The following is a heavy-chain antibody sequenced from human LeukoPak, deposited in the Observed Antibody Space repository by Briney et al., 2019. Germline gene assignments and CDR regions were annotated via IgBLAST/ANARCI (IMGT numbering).Heavy chain of an antibody. Sequence: ASVKVSCKASGYTFTSYGISWVRQAPGQGLEWMGWISAYNGNTNYAQKLQGRVTMTTDTSTSTACMELRSLRSDDTAVYYCARDWDIVVVPAAHEFDYWGQGTLVTVSS. CDR2: ISAYNGNT. J-gene: IGHJ4*02. D-gene: IGHD2-2*01. CDR3: ARDWDIVVVPAAHEFDY. CDR1: GYTFTSYG. V-gene: IGHV1-18*01.